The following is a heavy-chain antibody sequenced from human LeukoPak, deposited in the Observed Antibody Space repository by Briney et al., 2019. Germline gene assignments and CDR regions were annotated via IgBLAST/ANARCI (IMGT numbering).Heavy chain of an antibody. CDR1: GYTFTGYY. J-gene: IGHJ4*02. CDR3: ARDRGPKQLWFDY. CDR2: INPNSGGT. V-gene: IGHV1-2*02. Sequence: GASVKVSCKASGYTFTGYYMHWVRQAPGQGLEWMGWINPNSGGTNYAQKFQGRVTMTRDTSISTAYMELSRLRSDDTAVYYCARDRGPKQLWFDYWGQGTLVTVSS. D-gene: IGHD5-18*01.